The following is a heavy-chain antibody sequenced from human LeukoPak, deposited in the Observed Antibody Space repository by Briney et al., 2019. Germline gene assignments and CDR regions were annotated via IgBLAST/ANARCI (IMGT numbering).Heavy chain of an antibody. V-gene: IGHV3-7*03. CDR3: TCPSAAGPN. D-gene: IGHD6-13*01. J-gene: IGHJ4*02. Sequence: GGSLRLSCAATGFTFSSYWMSWVRQAPGKGLEWVANIKQDGSQKYYVDSVKGRFTISRDNAKNSLYLQMNSLRAEDTAMYYCTCPSAAGPNWGQGTLVTVSS. CDR2: IKQDGSQK. CDR1: GFTFSSYW.